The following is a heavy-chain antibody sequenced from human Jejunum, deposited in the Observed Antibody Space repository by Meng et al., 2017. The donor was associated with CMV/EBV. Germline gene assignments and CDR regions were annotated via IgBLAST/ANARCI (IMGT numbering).Heavy chain of an antibody. J-gene: IGHJ4*02. CDR2: INQDGTQN. CDR3: TKGGGNLDS. D-gene: IGHD1-26*01. V-gene: IGHV3-7*01. Sequence: SCAASGFPFSSSWMRWVRQAPGKGLEWVANINQDGTQNYYIDSVKGRFTISRDNARNSLYLQMNNLRVEDTAVYYCTKGGGNLDSWGQGTQGTVSS. CDR1: GFPFSSSW.